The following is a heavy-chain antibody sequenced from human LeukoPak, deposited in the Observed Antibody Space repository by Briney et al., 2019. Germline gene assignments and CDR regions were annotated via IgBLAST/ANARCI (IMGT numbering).Heavy chain of an antibody. CDR2: INPNSGGT. J-gene: IGHJ4*02. V-gene: IGHV1-2*02. CDR3: ARESSILRNFDY. Sequence: ASVKVSCKASGYTFTGYYMHWVRQAPGQGLEWMGWINPNSGGTKYAQKFQGRVTMTRDTSISTAYMELSRLRSDDTAVYYCARESSILRNFDYWGQGTLVTVSS. CDR1: GYTFTGYY. D-gene: IGHD2-2*02.